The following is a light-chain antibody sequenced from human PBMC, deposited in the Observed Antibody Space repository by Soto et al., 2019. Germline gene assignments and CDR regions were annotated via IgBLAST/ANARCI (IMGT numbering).Light chain of an antibody. Sequence: QSVQSHPASASWSPGHSITIAGPGTSSDVGSYNFVSWYQQYPGKVPKLMIYEGTKRPSGVSNRFSGSKSGNTASLTISGLQAEDEADYYCFSYAGSNYVFGTGTKVTVL. CDR1: SSDVGSYNF. CDR2: EGT. CDR3: FSYAGSNYV. J-gene: IGLJ1*01. V-gene: IGLV2-23*01.